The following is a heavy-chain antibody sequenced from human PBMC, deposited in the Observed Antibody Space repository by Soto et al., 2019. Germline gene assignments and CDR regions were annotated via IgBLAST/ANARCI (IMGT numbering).Heavy chain of an antibody. CDR1: GFTFSSYG. Sequence: GGSLRLSCAASGFTFSSYGMHWVRQAPGKGLEWVAVISYDGSNKYYADSVKGRFTISRDNSKNTLYLQMNSLRAEDTAVYYCAKVGLRGYSGYDPYYYYGMDVRGQGTTVTVSS. D-gene: IGHD5-12*01. CDR2: ISYDGSNK. CDR3: AKVGLRGYSGYDPYYYYGMDV. V-gene: IGHV3-30*18. J-gene: IGHJ6*02.